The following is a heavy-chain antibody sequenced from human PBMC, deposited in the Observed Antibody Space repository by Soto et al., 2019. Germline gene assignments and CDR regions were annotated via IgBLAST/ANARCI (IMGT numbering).Heavy chain of an antibody. CDR3: GRAIGRGIIRD. D-gene: IGHD3-10*01. Sequence: EVQLVESGGGLVKPGGSLRLSGTAPGFIFRTYGMTWVRQAPGKGLEWVSSIYSSGTFIYYADSVKGRFTISRDDAKNSLFLQMNSLRAEDTAVYYCGRAIGRGIIRDWGQGTLVTVSS. J-gene: IGHJ4*02. CDR1: GFIFRTYG. CDR2: IYSSGTFI. V-gene: IGHV3-21*01.